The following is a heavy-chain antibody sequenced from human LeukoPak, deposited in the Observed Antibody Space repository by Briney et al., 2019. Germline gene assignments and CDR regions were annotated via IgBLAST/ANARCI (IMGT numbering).Heavy chain of an antibody. D-gene: IGHD4-17*01. CDR1: GGSISSYY. Sequence: SETLSLTCTVSGGSISSYYWSWIRQPPGKGLEWIGYIYYSGSTNYNPSLKSRVTISVDTSKNQFSLKLSSVTAADTAVYHCARADYGDYFDYWGQGTLVTVSS. CDR2: IYYSGST. CDR3: ARADYGDYFDY. J-gene: IGHJ4*02. V-gene: IGHV4-59*01.